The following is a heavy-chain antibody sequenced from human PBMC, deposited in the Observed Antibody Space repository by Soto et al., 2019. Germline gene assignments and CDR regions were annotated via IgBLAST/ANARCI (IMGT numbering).Heavy chain of an antibody. V-gene: IGHV3-30-3*01. Sequence: GGSLRLSCAASGFTFSSYAMHWVRQAPGKGLEWVAVISYDGSNKYYADSVKGRFTISRDNSKNTLYLQMNSLRAEDTAVYYCARDAASKGYDFWSGSNEIYYFDYWGQGTLVTVSS. J-gene: IGHJ4*02. D-gene: IGHD3-3*01. CDR2: ISYDGSNK. CDR3: ARDAASKGYDFWSGSNEIYYFDY. CDR1: GFTFSSYA.